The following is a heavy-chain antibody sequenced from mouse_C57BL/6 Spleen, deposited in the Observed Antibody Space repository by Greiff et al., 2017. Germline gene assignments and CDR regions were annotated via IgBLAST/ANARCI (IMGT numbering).Heavy chain of an antibody. CDR2: FYPGSGSI. J-gene: IGHJ4*01. Sequence: QVQLQQSGAELVKPGASVKLSCKASGYTFTEYTIHWVKQRSGQGLEWIGWFYPGSGSIKYNEKFKDKATLTADKSSSTVYMELSRMTSEDSAVYFCARHEDDGYLYCYAMDYWGQGTSVTVSS. D-gene: IGHD2-3*01. V-gene: IGHV1-62-2*01. CDR3: ARHEDDGYLYCYAMDY. CDR1: GYTFTEYT.